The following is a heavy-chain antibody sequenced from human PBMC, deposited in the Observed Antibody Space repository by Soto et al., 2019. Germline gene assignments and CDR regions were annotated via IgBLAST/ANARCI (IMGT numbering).Heavy chain of an antibody. CDR1: GGSFSGYY. V-gene: IGHV4-34*01. Sequence: PSETLSLTCSIYGGSFSGYYWSWIRQPPGKGLEWIGEINHSGNTNYNLSLKSRVTISVDTSNNQFSLKLNSLTAADSSVYYSGSSWPAVLSGLCYRDMDVWGQGTTVNVSS. J-gene: IGHJ6*01. CDR3: GSSWPAVLSGLCYRDMDV. CDR2: INHSGNT. D-gene: IGHD2-2*01.